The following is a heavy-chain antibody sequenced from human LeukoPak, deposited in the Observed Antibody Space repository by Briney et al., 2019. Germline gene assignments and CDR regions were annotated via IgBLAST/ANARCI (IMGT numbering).Heavy chain of an antibody. CDR1: GGSFSGYY. J-gene: IGHJ4*02. CDR3: ARGGSSWYADY. Sequence: SETLSLTCAVYGGSFSGYYWSWIRRPPEKGLEWIGYIHYSGSTSYNPSLKSRVTMSVDTSNDQFSLKVSSVTAADTAVYYCARGGSSWYADYWGQGTLVTVSS. D-gene: IGHD6-13*01. CDR2: IHYSGST. V-gene: IGHV4-59*01.